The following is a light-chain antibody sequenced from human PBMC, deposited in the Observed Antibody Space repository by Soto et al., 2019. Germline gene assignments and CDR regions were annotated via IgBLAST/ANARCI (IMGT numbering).Light chain of an antibody. CDR1: QSVTNSY. V-gene: IGKV3-20*01. CDR2: GAS. J-gene: IGKJ5*01. CDR3: QQYGGTPPIT. Sequence: EIVMTQSPVTLSVSPGERATLSCRASQSVTNSYLAWYQQKPGQAPRLLIFGASSRATGIPDRFSGSGSGTDFTLTISRLEPEDFAVYYCQQYGGTPPITFGQGTRLEIK.